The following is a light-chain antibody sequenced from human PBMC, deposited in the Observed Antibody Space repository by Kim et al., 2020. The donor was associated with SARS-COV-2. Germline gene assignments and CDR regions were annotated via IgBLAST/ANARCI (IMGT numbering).Light chain of an antibody. CDR2: GRN. Sequence: SSELTQDPAVSVAVGQTVKITCQGDSLRRYYASLYQQKPGQAPVLVIYGRNNRPSGIPERLSGSTSGNTASLIITGAQAEDEADYYCSSRGSSENVLFGGGTQLTVL. J-gene: IGLJ2*01. CDR1: SLRRYY. CDR3: SSRGSSENVL. V-gene: IGLV3-19*01.